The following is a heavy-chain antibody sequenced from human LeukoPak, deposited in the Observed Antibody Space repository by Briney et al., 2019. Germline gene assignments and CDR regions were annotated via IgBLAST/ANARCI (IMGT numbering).Heavy chain of an antibody. D-gene: IGHD1-26*01. CDR2: INPNSGGT. V-gene: IGHV1-2*02. Sequence: SVKVSCKASGGTFSSYAISWVRQAPGQGLEWMGWINPNSGGTNYAQKFQGRVTMTRDTSISTAYMELRSLRSDDTAVYYCCRGSYYDYWGQGTLVTVSS. J-gene: IGHJ4*02. CDR3: CRGSYYDY. CDR1: GGTFSSYA.